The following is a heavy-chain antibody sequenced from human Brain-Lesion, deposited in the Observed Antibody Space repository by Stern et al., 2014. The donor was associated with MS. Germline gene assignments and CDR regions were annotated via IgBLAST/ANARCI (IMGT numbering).Heavy chain of an antibody. Sequence: EVQLVESGAAVKKPGASLKISCKGSGDRFHSNWIGWVRQMPGEGLEWMGIIWPGDSDTRYSPSFQGQVTIPADKSISTAYLQWSSLQASDTAMYYCARRGDSSSSGFDYWGQGTLVIVSS. CDR1: GDRFHSNW. V-gene: IGHV5-51*01. D-gene: IGHD6-6*01. CDR3: ARRGDSSSSGFDY. CDR2: IWPGDSDT. J-gene: IGHJ4*02.